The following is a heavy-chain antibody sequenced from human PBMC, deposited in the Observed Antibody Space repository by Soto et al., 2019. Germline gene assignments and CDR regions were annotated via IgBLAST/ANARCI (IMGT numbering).Heavy chain of an antibody. CDR1: GFTFSSYA. J-gene: IGHJ4*02. Sequence: PGGSLRLSCAASGFTFSSYAMHGVRQAPGKGLEWVAVISYDGSNKYYADPVKGRFTISRDNSKNTLYLQMNSLRAEDTAVYYCARDSRLAVAGTRGIGYWGQGTLVTVSS. CDR2: ISYDGSNK. D-gene: IGHD6-19*01. CDR3: ARDSRLAVAGTRGIGY. V-gene: IGHV3-30-3*01.